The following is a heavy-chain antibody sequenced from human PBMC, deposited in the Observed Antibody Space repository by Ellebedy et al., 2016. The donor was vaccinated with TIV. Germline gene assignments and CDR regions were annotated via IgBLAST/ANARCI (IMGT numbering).Heavy chain of an antibody. D-gene: IGHD1-26*01. CDR3: ARDGTFKDY. Sequence: ASVKVSCKASGYTFTRYQMHWVRQAPGQGLEWMGIINPSGGSTSYTQKFQGRVTMTRDTSTSTVYMELSSLRSEDTAVYYCARDGTFKDYWGQGTLVTVSS. CDR1: GYTFTRYQ. CDR2: INPSGGST. V-gene: IGHV1-46*01. J-gene: IGHJ4*02.